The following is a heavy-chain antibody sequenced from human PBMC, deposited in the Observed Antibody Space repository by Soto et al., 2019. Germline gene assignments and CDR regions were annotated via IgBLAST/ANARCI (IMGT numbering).Heavy chain of an antibody. V-gene: IGHV1-2*04. Sequence: GASVKVSCKASGYTFTGYYMHWVRQAPGQGLGWMGWINPNSGGTNYAQKFQGWVTMTRDTSISTAYMELSRLRSDDTAVYYCARGHYGDYMAFDIWGQGTMVTVSS. CDR2: INPNSGGT. J-gene: IGHJ3*02. CDR3: ARGHYGDYMAFDI. CDR1: GYTFTGYY. D-gene: IGHD4-17*01.